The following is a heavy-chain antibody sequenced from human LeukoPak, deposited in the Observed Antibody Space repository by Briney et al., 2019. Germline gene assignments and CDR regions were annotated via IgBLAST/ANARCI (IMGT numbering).Heavy chain of an antibody. CDR2: IYYSGST. CDR3: ARAVADAFDI. J-gene: IGHJ3*02. Sequence: PSETLSLTCTVSGGSISSYYWSWIRQPPGKGLEWTGYIYYSGSTNYNPSLKSRVTISVDTSKNQFSLKLSSVTAADTAVYYCARAVADAFDIWGQGTMVTVSS. V-gene: IGHV4-59*08. CDR1: GGSISSYY. D-gene: IGHD6-19*01.